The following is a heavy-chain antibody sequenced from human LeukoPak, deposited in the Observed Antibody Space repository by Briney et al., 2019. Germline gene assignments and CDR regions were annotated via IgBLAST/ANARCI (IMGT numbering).Heavy chain of an antibody. Sequence: GGSLRLSCAASGFTFSSYGMHWVRQAPGKGLEWVAFIRYDGSNKYYADSVKGRFTISRDNSKNTLYLQMNSLRAEDTAVYYCASGNYYMLDYWGQGTLVTVSS. D-gene: IGHD1-26*01. CDR1: GFTFSSYG. CDR3: ASGNYYMLDY. CDR2: IRYDGSNK. J-gene: IGHJ4*02. V-gene: IGHV3-30*02.